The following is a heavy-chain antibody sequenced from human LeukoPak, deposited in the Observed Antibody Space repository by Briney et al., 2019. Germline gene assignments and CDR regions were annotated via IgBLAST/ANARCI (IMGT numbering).Heavy chain of an antibody. CDR2: ITPTTSYI. V-gene: IGHV3-21*01. CDR3: ARLRRTIDSSSYYYYYDY. Sequence: GGSLRLSCAASGLGFSSFSFNWIRQAPGKGLEWVSSITPTTSYIYYADSVRGRFTISRENAKNSLYLQMNSLRAEDTAVYYCARLRRTIDSSSYYYYYDYWGQGTLVTVSS. D-gene: IGHD3-22*01. J-gene: IGHJ4*02. CDR1: GLGFSSFS.